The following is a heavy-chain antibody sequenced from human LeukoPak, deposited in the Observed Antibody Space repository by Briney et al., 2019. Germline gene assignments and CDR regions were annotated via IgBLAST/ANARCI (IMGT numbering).Heavy chain of an antibody. CDR1: GSTFSSYA. J-gene: IGHJ4*02. V-gene: IGHV3-23*01. D-gene: IGHD3-22*01. CDR3: AKDARANYYDSSGYVDY. Sequence: GGPLRLSCAAPGSTFSSYAMSWVRQAPGKGLEWFSAFSGSGGSTYYADSVKGRFTISRDNSKNTLYLQMNSLRVEDTAVYYCAKDARANYYDSSGYVDYCGQGTLVTVSS. CDR2: FSGSGGST.